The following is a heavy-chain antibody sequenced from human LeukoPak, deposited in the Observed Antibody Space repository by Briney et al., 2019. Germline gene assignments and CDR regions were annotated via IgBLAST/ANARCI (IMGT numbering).Heavy chain of an antibody. J-gene: IGHJ3*02. Sequence: PSETLSLTCTVSGGSISSYYWSWIRQPPGKGLEWIGYIYYSGSTNYNPSLKSRVTISVDTSKNQFSLKLSSVTAADTAVYYCARDRYSSGWYDAFDIWGQGTMVTVSS. CDR3: ARDRYSSGWYDAFDI. V-gene: IGHV4-59*01. CDR1: GGSISSYY. D-gene: IGHD6-19*01. CDR2: IYYSGST.